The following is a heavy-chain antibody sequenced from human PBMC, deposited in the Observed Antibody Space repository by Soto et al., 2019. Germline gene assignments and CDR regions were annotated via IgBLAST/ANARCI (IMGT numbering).Heavy chain of an antibody. CDR3: ARESEDLTSNFDY. J-gene: IGHJ4*02. Sequence: LRLSCAASGFTFSSYGMHWVRQAPGKGLEWVAVIWYDGSNKYYADSVKGRFTISRDNAKNSLYLEMNSLRAEDTAVYYCARESEDLTSNFDYWGQGTLVTVSS. CDR1: GFTFSSYG. CDR2: IWYDGSNK. V-gene: IGHV3-33*01.